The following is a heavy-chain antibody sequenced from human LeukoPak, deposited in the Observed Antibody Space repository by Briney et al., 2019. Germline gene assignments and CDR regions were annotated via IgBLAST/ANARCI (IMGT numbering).Heavy chain of an antibody. V-gene: IGHV3-73*01. J-gene: IGHJ4*02. Sequence: GGSLKLSCAASGFTFNGSAMHWVRQASGKGLEWVGRIRSKANSYATAYAASVKGRFTISRDDSKNTAYLQMNSLKTEDTAVYYCTSGYSGSYYRDYWGQGTLVTVSS. CDR2: IRSKANSYAT. D-gene: IGHD1-26*01. CDR1: GFTFNGSA. CDR3: TSGYSGSYYRDY.